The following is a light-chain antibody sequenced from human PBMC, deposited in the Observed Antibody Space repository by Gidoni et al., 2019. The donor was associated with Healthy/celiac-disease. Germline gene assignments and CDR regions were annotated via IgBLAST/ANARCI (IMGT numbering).Light chain of an antibody. CDR2: QDS. J-gene: IGLJ2*01. CDR1: NLGDKY. CDR3: QAWDSSTVV. Sequence: SYELPQPPSVSVSPGQTASTTCSGDNLGDKYACWYQQKPGQPPVLVIYQDSKRPSGIPERFSGSNSGNTATLTISGTQAMDEADYYCQAWDSSTVVFGGGTKLTV. V-gene: IGLV3-1*01.